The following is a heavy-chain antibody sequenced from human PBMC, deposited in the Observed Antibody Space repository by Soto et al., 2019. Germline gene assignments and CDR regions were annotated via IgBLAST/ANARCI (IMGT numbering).Heavy chain of an antibody. CDR1: GFTFSSYG. D-gene: IGHD4-17*01. Sequence: QVQLVESGGGVVQPGRSLRLSCAASGFTFSSYGMHWVRQAPGKGLEWVAVISYHGVNKYYADSVKGRFTISRDNSNNMLYLQMDRLRDEDTGVYYCAKYADYGHYADWFVPRGQGTLVTVSS. J-gene: IGHJ5*02. CDR2: ISYHGVNK. V-gene: IGHV3-30*18. CDR3: AKYADYGHYADWFVP.